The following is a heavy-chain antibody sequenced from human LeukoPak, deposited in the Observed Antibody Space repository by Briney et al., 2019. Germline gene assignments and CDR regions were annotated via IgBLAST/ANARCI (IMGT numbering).Heavy chain of an antibody. CDR1: GGSISSGDYY. J-gene: IGHJ5*02. CDR2: IYYSGST. V-gene: IGHV4-30-4*01. D-gene: IGHD3/OR15-3a*01. Sequence: PSETLSLTCTVSGGSISSGDYYWSWIRQPPGKGLEWIGYIYYSGSTYYNPSLKSRVTISVDTSKNQFSLKLSSVTAADTAVYYCARDGHLHWFGPWGQGTLVTVSS. CDR3: ARDGHLHWFGP.